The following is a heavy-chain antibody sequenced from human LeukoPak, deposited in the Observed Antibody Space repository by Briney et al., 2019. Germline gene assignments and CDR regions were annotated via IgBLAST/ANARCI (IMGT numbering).Heavy chain of an antibody. CDR3: ARGGSVGAPDY. J-gene: IGHJ4*02. CDR2: ISSSSSYI. D-gene: IGHD1-26*01. V-gene: IGHV3-21*01. Sequence: GGSLRLSCAASGFTFSSYRMNWVRQAPGKGLEWVSSISSSSSYIYYADSVKGRFTISRDNAKNSLYLQMNSLRAEDTAVYYCARGGSVGAPDYWGQGTLVTVSS. CDR1: GFTFSSYR.